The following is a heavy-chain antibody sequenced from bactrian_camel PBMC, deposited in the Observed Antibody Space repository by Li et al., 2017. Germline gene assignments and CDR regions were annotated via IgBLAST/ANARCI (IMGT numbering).Heavy chain of an antibody. CDR1: GFTFSGYW. V-gene: IGHV3S1*01. J-gene: IGHJ4*01. D-gene: IGHD3*01. Sequence: HVQLVESGGDLVQPGGSLTLSCTASGFTFSGYWMYWVRQAPGKGLEWVPSISSSGVVTNTADSVKGRFTISRDNAKNTVYLQMNSLKSEDTALYFCATGEGFDCSGAYCSLHYWGQGTQVTVS. CDR3: ATGEGFDCSGAYCSLHY. CDR2: ISSSGVVT.